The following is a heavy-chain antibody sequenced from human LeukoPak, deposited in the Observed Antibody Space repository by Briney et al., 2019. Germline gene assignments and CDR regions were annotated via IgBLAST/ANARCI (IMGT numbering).Heavy chain of an antibody. D-gene: IGHD2/OR15-2a*01. CDR1: GFSLTSSAGG. V-gene: IGHV2-5*02. CDR2: IYGDDDK. CDR3: AHKKNSNAFDI. Sequence: SGPTLVQPTQTLTLTCTFSGFSLTSSAGGVGWIRQPPGKALEWLALIYGDDDKRYSPSLKSRLTINKDTSKNQVVVTVTNMDPVDTATYYCAHKKNSNAFDIWGQGTMVAVSS. J-gene: IGHJ3*02.